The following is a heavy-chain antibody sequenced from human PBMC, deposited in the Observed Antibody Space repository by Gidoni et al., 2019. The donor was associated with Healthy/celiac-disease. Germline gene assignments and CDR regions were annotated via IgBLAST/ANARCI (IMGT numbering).Heavy chain of an antibody. D-gene: IGHD3-3*01. Sequence: EVQLVESGGGLVKPGGSLRLSCAASGFTCSNAWMSWVRQAPGKGLEWVGRIKSKTDGGTTDYAAPVKGRFTISRDDSKNTLYLQMNSLKTEDTAVYYCTTATTYYDFWSGYSPFDYWGQGTLVTVSS. CDR1: GFTCSNAW. J-gene: IGHJ4*02. CDR2: IKSKTDGGTT. V-gene: IGHV3-15*01. CDR3: TTATTYYDFWSGYSPFDY.